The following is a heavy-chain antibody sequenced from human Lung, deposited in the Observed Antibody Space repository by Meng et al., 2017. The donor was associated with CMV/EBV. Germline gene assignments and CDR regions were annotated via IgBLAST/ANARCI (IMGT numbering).Heavy chain of an antibody. CDR3: ASYYDFWSGYYHFDY. Sequence: SXXVSXKASGYTFTGYYMHWVRQAPGQGLEWMGWINPNSGGTNYAQKFQGRVTMTRDTSISTAYMELSRLRSDDTAVYYCASYYDFWSGYYHFDYWGQGTXVTGSS. CDR2: INPNSGGT. V-gene: IGHV1-2*02. CDR1: GYTFTGYY. D-gene: IGHD3-3*01. J-gene: IGHJ4*02.